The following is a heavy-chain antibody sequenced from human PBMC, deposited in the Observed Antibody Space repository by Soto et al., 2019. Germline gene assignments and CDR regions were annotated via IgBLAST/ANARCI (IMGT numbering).Heavy chain of an antibody. J-gene: IGHJ6*02. CDR3: ARDGPTAMAPYYYYGMDV. Sequence: QVQLVQSGAEVKKPGASVKVSCKASGYTFTSYGISWVRQAPGQGLEWMGWISAYNGNTNYAQKVQGRVTMTTATSTSTAYMELRSLRSDDTAVYYCARDGPTAMAPYYYYGMDVWGQGTTVTVSS. CDR2: ISAYNGNT. V-gene: IGHV1-18*01. CDR1: GYTFTSYG. D-gene: IGHD5-18*01.